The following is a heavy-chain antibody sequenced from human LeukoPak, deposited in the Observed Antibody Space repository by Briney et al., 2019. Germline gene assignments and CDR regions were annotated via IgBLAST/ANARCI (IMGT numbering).Heavy chain of an antibody. Sequence: PSETLSLTCAVYGGSFSGYYWSWIRQPPGKGLEWIGEINHSGSTNYNPSLKSRVTISVDTSKNQFSLKLSSVTAADTAVYYCARGSRCGSGSYSWFDPWGQGTLVTVSS. CDR2: INHSGST. J-gene: IGHJ5*02. CDR1: GGSFSGYY. V-gene: IGHV4-34*01. D-gene: IGHD3-10*01. CDR3: ARGSRCGSGSYSWFDP.